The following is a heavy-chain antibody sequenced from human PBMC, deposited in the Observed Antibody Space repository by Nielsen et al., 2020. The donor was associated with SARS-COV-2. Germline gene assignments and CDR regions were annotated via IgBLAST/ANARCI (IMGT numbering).Heavy chain of an antibody. D-gene: IGHD3-22*01. Sequence: SETLSLTCTLSAASISSGDYYWSWIRQPPGKGLEWIGYIYYSGSTYYNPSPKSRVTITVDTSKNQFSLKLSSVTAADTAVYYCTRGQRAGRDYYVSSGEGGDIWGQGTMVTVSS. CDR3: TRGQRAGRDYYVSSGEGGDI. CDR1: AASISSGDYY. J-gene: IGHJ3*02. CDR2: IYYSGST. V-gene: IGHV4-30-4*08.